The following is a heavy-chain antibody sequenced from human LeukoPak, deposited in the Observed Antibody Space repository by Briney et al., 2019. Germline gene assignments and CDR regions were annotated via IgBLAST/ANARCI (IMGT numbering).Heavy chain of an antibody. J-gene: IGHJ4*02. CDR3: ARQCCMVGGTIDY. D-gene: IGHD1-26*01. Sequence: GESLKISCKGSGYSFTSYWIGWVRPMPGKGLEWMGIIYPGDSDTRYSPSFQGQVTISADKSISTAYLQWSSLKASDTAMYYCARQCCMVGGTIDYWGQGTLVTVSS. CDR1: GYSFTSYW. CDR2: IYPGDSDT. V-gene: IGHV5-51*01.